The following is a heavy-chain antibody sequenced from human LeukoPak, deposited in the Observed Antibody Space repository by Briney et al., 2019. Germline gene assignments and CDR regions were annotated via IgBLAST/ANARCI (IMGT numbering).Heavy chain of an antibody. D-gene: IGHD3-9*01. Sequence: ASVTVSCKASGYTFTGYYMHWVRQAPGQGLEWMGWINPNSGGTNYAQKFQGRVTMTRDTSISTAYMELSRLRSDDTAVYYCARGGYDILTGYYDVYYYYYYMDVWGKGTTVTISS. CDR2: INPNSGGT. CDR1: GYTFTGYY. CDR3: ARGGYDILTGYYDVYYYYYYMDV. V-gene: IGHV1-2*02. J-gene: IGHJ6*03.